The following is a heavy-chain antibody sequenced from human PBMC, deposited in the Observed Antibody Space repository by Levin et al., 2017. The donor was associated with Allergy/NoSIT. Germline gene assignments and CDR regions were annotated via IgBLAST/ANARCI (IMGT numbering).Heavy chain of an antibody. V-gene: IGHV3-30-3*01. Sequence: LSLTCAASGFSFSSSAMHWVRQAPGKGLEWVAVISYDGTTKYYTDSVKGRFTISRDNSKNTLYLQMNNLRAEDTAAFYCAKRRVPQQVHDAFDMWGQGTMVIVSS. CDR1: GFSFSSSA. J-gene: IGHJ3*02. CDR3: AKRRVPQQVHDAFDM. D-gene: IGHD6-13*01. CDR2: ISYDGTTK.